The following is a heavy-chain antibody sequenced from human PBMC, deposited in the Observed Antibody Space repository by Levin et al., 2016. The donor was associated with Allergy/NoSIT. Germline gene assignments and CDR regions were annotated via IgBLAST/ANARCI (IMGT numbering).Heavy chain of an antibody. CDR3: ARRGNCSGGSCYFPYYYGMDV. CDR2: INHSGST. J-gene: IGHJ6*02. Sequence: RQAPGKGLEWIGEINHSGSTNYNPSLKSRVTISVDTSKNQFSLKLSSVTAADTAVYYCARRGNCSGGSCYFPYYYGMDVWGQGTTVTVSS. D-gene: IGHD2-15*01. V-gene: IGHV4-34*01.